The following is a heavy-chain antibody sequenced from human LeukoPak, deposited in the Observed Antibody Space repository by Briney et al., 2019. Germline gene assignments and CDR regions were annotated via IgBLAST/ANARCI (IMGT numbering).Heavy chain of an antibody. D-gene: IGHD3-10*01. CDR1: GFSFSSYA. V-gene: IGHV3-23*01. J-gene: IGHJ4*02. CDR2: ISGSGGST. Sequence: GGSLRLSCAASGFSFSSYAMSWVRQAPGKGLEWVSAISGSGGSTYYADSVKGRFTISRDPTKNTLYLQMNSLRAEDTAVYSWAKAKHYYGSGSYSLDYWGQGNLVTVSS. CDR3: AKAKHYYGSGSYSLDY.